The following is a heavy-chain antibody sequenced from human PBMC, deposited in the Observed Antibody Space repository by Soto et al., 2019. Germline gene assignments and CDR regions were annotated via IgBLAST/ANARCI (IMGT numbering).Heavy chain of an antibody. CDR3: VRGYYYDSSGYDAFDI. V-gene: IGHV4-30-4*01. CDR2: IYYSGST. CDR1: GGSISSGAYY. J-gene: IGHJ3*02. Sequence: SETLSLTCTVSGGSISSGAYYWSWIRQPPGKGLEWIGYIYYSGSTYYNPSLNSRVTISVDTSKNQFSLKLSSVTAADTAVYYCVRGYYYDSSGYDAFDIWGQGTMVTVSS. D-gene: IGHD3-22*01.